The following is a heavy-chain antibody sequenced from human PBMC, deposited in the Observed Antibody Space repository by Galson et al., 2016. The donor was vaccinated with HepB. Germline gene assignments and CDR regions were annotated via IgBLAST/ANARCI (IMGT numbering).Heavy chain of an antibody. CDR2: IYQSGST. CDR1: GASINSTNW. V-gene: IGHV4-4*02. Sequence: LSLTCVVSGASINSTNWWSWVRQPPGKGLEWIGQIYQSGSTNYNPSLQSRVTISVDKSKNHFSLKLSSVTAADTAVYYCSRDSGGCYFYYWGQGTLVTVSS. D-gene: IGHD6-19*01. CDR3: SRDSGGCYFYY. J-gene: IGHJ4*02.